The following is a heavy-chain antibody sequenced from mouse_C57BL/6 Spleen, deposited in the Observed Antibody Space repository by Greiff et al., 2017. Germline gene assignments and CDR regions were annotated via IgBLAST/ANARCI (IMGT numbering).Heavy chain of an antibody. J-gene: IGHJ4*01. CDR1: GYTFTSYW. CDR3: ARNFHYYGSSPYYAMDY. D-gene: IGHD1-1*01. CDR2: IHPNSGST. Sequence: QVQLKQPGAELVKPGASVKLSCKASGYTFTSYWMHWVKQRPGQGLEWIGMIHPNSGSTNYNEKFKSKATLTVDKSSSTAYMQLSSLTSEDSAVYYCARNFHYYGSSPYYAMDYWGQGTSVTVSS. V-gene: IGHV1-64*01.